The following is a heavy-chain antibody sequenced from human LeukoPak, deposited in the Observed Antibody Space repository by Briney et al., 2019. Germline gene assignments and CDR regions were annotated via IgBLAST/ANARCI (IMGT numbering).Heavy chain of an antibody. D-gene: IGHD3-3*01. CDR2: IYYSGST. Sequence: NPSETLSLTCTVSGGSISSYYWSWIRQPPGKGLEWIGYIYYSGSTNYNPSLKSRVTISVDTSKNQFSLKLSSVTAADTAVYYCARVYYDFWSGYYRSDYGMDVWGQGTTVTVSS. J-gene: IGHJ6*02. V-gene: IGHV4-59*01. CDR3: ARVYYDFWSGYYRSDYGMDV. CDR1: GGSISSYY.